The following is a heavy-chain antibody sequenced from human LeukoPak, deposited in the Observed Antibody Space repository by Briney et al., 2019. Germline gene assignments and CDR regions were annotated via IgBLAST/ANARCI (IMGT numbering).Heavy chain of an antibody. J-gene: IGHJ4*02. CDR1: GFTFRSYA. D-gene: IGHD6-13*01. CDR2: NGATGAGT. CDR3: ATIGYSSTWYAY. Sequence: PGGSLRLSCAASGFTFRSYAMSWVRQAPGKGLEWVSGNGATGAGTYYADSVKGRFIVSRDNSKNTLYLQMNSLRAEDTAVYYCATIGYSSTWYAYWGQGTLVTVSS. V-gene: IGHV3-23*01.